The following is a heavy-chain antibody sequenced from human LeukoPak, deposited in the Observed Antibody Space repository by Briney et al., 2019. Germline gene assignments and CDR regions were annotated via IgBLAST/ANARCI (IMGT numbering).Heavy chain of an antibody. J-gene: IGHJ4*02. CDR2: ISYDGSSK. D-gene: IGHD5-24*01. CDR3: AKGTYRAYNSGCAY. V-gene: IGHV3-30*18. CDR1: GFPFSSYG. Sequence: GGSLRLSCAASGFPFSSYGMHWVRQTPGRGLEWVAGISYDGSSKYYADSVKGRFTISRDNSRNTLYLQMNSLRAEDTALYYCAKGTYRAYNSGCAYWGQGTLVTVSS.